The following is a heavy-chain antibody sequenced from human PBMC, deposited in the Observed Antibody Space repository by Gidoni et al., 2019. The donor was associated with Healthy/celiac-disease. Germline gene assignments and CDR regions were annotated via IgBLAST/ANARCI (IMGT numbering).Heavy chain of an antibody. CDR2: ISSSSSTI. Sequence: EVQLVESGGGLVQPGGSLRLSCAASGFTFSSYSMNWVRQAPGKGLEWVSYISSSSSTIYYADSVKGRFTISRDNAKNSLYLQMNSLRDEDTAVYYCAREYYDSSGYQYYFDYWGQGTLVTVSS. CDR3: AREYYDSSGYQYYFDY. V-gene: IGHV3-48*02. J-gene: IGHJ4*02. D-gene: IGHD3-22*01. CDR1: GFTFSSYS.